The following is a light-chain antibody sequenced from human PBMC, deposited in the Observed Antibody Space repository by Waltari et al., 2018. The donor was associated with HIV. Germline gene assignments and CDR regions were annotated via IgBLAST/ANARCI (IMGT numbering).Light chain of an antibody. Sequence: EIVMTQSPATLSFSPGERVALSCRASQGISTSLAWYQLKPGQAPRLLIYDASTRATDIPARFSGSGSGTEFTLTISSLQSEDFAIYYCQQYINWPPYTFGQGTKLEI. V-gene: IGKV3-15*01. J-gene: IGKJ2*01. CDR2: DAS. CDR3: QQYINWPPYT. CDR1: QGISTS.